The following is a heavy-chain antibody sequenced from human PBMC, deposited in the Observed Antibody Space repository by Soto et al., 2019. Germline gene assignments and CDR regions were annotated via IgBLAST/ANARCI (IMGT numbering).Heavy chain of an antibody. CDR2: IRSKANSYAT. V-gene: IGHV3-73*01. D-gene: IGHD3-3*01. CDR1: GFTFSGSA. Sequence: GGSLRLSCAASGFTFSGSAMHWVRQASGKGLEWVGRIRSKANSYATAYAASVKGRFTISRDDSKNTAYLQMNSLKTEDTAVYYCTRQRHYDCWSGYYAPTNGMDVWGQGTTVTVSS. J-gene: IGHJ6*02. CDR3: TRQRHYDCWSGYYAPTNGMDV.